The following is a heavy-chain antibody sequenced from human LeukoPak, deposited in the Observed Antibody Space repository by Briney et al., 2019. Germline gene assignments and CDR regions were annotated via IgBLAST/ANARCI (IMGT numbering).Heavy chain of an antibody. Sequence: SVKVSCKASGGTFSSYTITWVRQAPGQGLEWMGGIIPIFGTADYAQKFQGRVTITADESTSTAYMELSSVRSKDTAVYYCARVNCGGDCYSDRGAFDIWGQGTMVTVSS. CDR1: GGTFSSYT. J-gene: IGHJ3*02. CDR2: IIPIFGTA. V-gene: IGHV1-69*13. CDR3: ARVNCGGDCYSDRGAFDI. D-gene: IGHD2-21*02.